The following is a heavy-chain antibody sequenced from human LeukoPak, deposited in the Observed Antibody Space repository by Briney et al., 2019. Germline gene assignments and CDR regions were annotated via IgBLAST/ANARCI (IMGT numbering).Heavy chain of an antibody. CDR2: IYYSGST. V-gene: IGHV4-59*01. CDR1: GGSISSYY. Sequence: SETLSLTCTVSGGSISSYYWSWIRQPPGKGLEWIGYIYYSGSTNYNPSLKSRVTISVDTSKNQFSLKLNSVTAADTAVYYCARDDPYYYGMDVWGQGTTVTVSS. CDR3: ARDDPYYYGMDV. J-gene: IGHJ6*02.